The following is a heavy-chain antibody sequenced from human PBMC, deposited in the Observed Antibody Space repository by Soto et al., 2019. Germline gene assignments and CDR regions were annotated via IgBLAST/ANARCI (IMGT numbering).Heavy chain of an antibody. Sequence: QVQLQESGPGLVKPSQTLSLTCTVSGGSISSGGYYWSWIRQHPGKGLEWIGYIYHSGTTYYYPSLKSRVTKSVDTSKNQFSLKLTSVTASDTAVYYCARVRGNQLLVWFDPWGQGTLVTVSS. V-gene: IGHV4-31*03. CDR2: IYHSGTT. CDR1: GGSISSGGYY. J-gene: IGHJ5*02. CDR3: ARVRGNQLLVWFDP. D-gene: IGHD2-2*01.